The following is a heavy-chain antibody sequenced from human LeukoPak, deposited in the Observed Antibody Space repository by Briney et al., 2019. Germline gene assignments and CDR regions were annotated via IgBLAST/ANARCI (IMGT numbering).Heavy chain of an antibody. V-gene: IGHV1-18*01. CDR1: GYTFTNYV. CDR3: AREGEYCSGGTCHSPLNWFDP. J-gene: IGHJ5*02. Sequence: VSVKVSCKPSGYTFTNYVINWVRQAPGQGLEWMGWISAYNGNTNYAQKLQGRVTMTTDAFTSTAYMELRSLRSDDTAVYYCAREGEYCSGGTCHSPLNWFDPWGQGTLVTVSS. CDR2: ISAYNGNT. D-gene: IGHD2-15*01.